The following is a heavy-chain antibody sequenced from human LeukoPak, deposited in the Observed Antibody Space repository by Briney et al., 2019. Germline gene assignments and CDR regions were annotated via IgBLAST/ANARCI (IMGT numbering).Heavy chain of an antibody. D-gene: IGHD3-9*01. J-gene: IGHJ4*02. CDR2: INPSGGST. Sequence: GASVKVSCKASGYTFTSYYMHWVRQAPGQGLEWMGIINPSGGSTSYAQKFQGRVTITADKSTSTAYMELSSLRSEDTAVYYCANLDILTGPSDYWGQGTLVTVSS. CDR3: ANLDILTGPSDY. V-gene: IGHV1-46*01. CDR1: GYTFTSYY.